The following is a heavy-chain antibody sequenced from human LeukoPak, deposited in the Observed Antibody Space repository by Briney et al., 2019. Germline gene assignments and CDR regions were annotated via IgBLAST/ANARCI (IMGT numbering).Heavy chain of an antibody. CDR2: IYYSGST. J-gene: IGHJ5*02. Sequence: PGGSLRLSCAASGFTFSSYNMNWVRQAPGKGLEWIGSIYYSGSTYYNPSLKSRVTISVDTSKNQFSLKLSSVTAADTAVYYCARQFGSTNKNWFDPWGQGTLVTVSS. V-gene: IGHV4-39*01. D-gene: IGHD2-2*01. CDR1: GFTFSSYN. CDR3: ARQFGSTNKNWFDP.